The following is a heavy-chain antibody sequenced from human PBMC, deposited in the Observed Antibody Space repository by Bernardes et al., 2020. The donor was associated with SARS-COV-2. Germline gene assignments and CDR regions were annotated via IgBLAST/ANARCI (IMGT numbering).Heavy chain of an antibody. Sequence: GESLKISCKGSGYSFTSYWISWVRQMPGKGLEWMGRIDPSDSYTSYSPSFEGHVTISADKSISTAYLRWSSLKASDTAMYYCTRWYYYDSSGYDAFDIWGQGTMVTVSS. CDR1: GYSFTSYW. J-gene: IGHJ3*02. CDR2: IDPSDSYT. V-gene: IGHV5-10-1*01. D-gene: IGHD3-22*01. CDR3: TRWYYYDSSGYDAFDI.